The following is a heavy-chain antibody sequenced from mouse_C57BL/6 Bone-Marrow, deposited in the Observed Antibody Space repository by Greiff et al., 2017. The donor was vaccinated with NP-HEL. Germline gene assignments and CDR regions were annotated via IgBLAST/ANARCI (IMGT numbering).Heavy chain of an antibody. CDR3: ARDGWLLPWYFDV. CDR2: ISYDGSN. CDR1: GYSITSGYY. V-gene: IGHV3-6*01. Sequence: EVKLEESGPGLVKPSQSLSLTCSVTGYSITSGYYWNWIRQFPGNKLEWMGYISYDGSNNYNPSLKNRISITRDTSKNQFFLKLNSVTTEDTATYYCARDGWLLPWYFDVWGTGTTVTVSS. D-gene: IGHD2-3*01. J-gene: IGHJ1*03.